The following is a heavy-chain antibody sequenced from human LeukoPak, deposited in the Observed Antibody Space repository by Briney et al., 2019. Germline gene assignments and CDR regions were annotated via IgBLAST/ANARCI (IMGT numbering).Heavy chain of an antibody. D-gene: IGHD6-13*01. CDR2: INPNSGGT. CDR1: GYTFTGYY. J-gene: IGHJ5*02. V-gene: IGHV1-2*02. CDR3: ARDGLIAAAGTNWFDP. Sequence: ASVKVSCKASGYTFTGYYMHLVRQAPGQGLEWMGWINPNSGGTNYAQKFQGRVTMTRDTSISTAYMELSRLRSDDTALYYCARDGLIAAAGTNWFDPWGQGTLVTVSS.